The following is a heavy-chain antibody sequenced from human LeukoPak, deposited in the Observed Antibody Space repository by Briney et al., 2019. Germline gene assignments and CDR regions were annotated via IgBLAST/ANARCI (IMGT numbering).Heavy chain of an antibody. Sequence: GGSLRLSCAASGFTFSGYAMHWVRQAPGKGLEWVAVISYDGSNEYYADSVKGRFTISRDNSKNTLYLQMNSLRAEDTAVYYCAKEMKPWMHFDYWGQGTLVTVSS. V-gene: IGHV3-30-3*01. D-gene: IGHD5-12*01. CDR1: GFTFSGYA. CDR2: ISYDGSNE. J-gene: IGHJ4*02. CDR3: AKEMKPWMHFDY.